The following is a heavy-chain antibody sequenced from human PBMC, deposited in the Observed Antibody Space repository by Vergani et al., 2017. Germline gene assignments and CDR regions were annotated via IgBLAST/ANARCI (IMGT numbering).Heavy chain of an antibody. CDR2: NHYCENN. D-gene: IGHD6-19*01. J-gene: IGHJ5*02. V-gene: IGHV4-59*11. CDR1: FVSIRNLY. CDR3: ASDTHSGQRADR. Sequence: QVPLQESGPGLVKSSETLSLTCSVSFVSIRNLYCNWIRQPPGKGPEWIGSNHYCENNNHDPSLKTRVTITVDTSKNQFSLTLTSVTAADTAVYYCASDTHSGQRADRWGQGILVTVTS.